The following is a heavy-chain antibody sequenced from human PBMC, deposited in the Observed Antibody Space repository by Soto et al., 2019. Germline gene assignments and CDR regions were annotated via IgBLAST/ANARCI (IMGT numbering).Heavy chain of an antibody. CDR2: ISGSGGNT. V-gene: IGHV3-23*01. CDR1: GLIFSDYV. CDR3: ARKVGCSSTSCYVLAY. J-gene: IGHJ4*02. D-gene: IGHD2-2*01. Sequence: GGSLRLSCAASGLIFSDYVMSWVRQAPGKGLECVACISGSGGNTFYADSVKGRFTISRDNSKNTLSLHMNSLRVDDTAVYYCARKVGCSSTSCYVLAYWGQGTLVTVSS.